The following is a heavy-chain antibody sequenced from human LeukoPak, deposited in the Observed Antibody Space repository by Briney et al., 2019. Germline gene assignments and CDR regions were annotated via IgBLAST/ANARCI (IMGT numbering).Heavy chain of an antibody. CDR1: GFTFSNYG. CDR2: ISSSSSYI. V-gene: IGHV3-21*01. J-gene: IGHJ4*02. CDR3: ASDFWSGTN. Sequence: GRSLRLSCAASGFTFSNYGMHWVRQAPGKGLEWVSSISSSSSYIYYADSVKGRFTISRDNAKNSLYLQMNSLRAEDTAVYYCASDFWSGTNWGQGTLVTVSS. D-gene: IGHD3-3*01.